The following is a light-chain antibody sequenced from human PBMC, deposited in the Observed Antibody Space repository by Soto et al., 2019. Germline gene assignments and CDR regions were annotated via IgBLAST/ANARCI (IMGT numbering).Light chain of an antibody. V-gene: IGLV2-14*01. CDR3: GSYTSSNSVI. CDR2: EVS. CDR1: SSDVGGYNY. Sequence: QSVLTQPASVSGSPGQSITISCTGTSSDVGGYNYVSWYQQQSRKAPKLLIYEVSNRPSGVSNRFSGSKSGNMASLTISGLQAEDEADYYCGSYTSSNSVIFGGGTKLTVL. J-gene: IGLJ2*01.